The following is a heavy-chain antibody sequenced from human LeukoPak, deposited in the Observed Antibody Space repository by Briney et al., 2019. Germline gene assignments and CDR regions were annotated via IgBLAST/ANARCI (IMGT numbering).Heavy chain of an antibody. CDR1: GFSFGTYT. CDR3: ARDSAAQHYFDS. Sequence: GGSPRLSCVASGFSFGTYTMNWIRQTPGRGLEWVSSISSSGSYLFYADSVRGRFSISRDNAISSLYLQIDSLRVDDTAVYYCARDSAAQHYFDSWGQGTLVSVSA. J-gene: IGHJ4*02. D-gene: IGHD6-25*01. V-gene: IGHV3-21*01. CDR2: ISSSGSYL.